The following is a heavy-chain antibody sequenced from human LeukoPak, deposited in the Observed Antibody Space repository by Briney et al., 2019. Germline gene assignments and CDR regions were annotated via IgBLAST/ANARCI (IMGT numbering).Heavy chain of an antibody. CDR3: ARNNDMDV. Sequence: QPGGSLRLSCAASGFILSNHWMTWVRKAPGKGPEWVANVNKDGSEKYYVDSVKGRFTISRDTAKNSLYLQMNNLRAEDTAPYYCARNNDMDVWGQGTTVIVSS. V-gene: IGHV3-7*03. J-gene: IGHJ6*02. D-gene: IGHD1/OR15-1a*01. CDR2: VNKDGSEK. CDR1: GFILSNHW.